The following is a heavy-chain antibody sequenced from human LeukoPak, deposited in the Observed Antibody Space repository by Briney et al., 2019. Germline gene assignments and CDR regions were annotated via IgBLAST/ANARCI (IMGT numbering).Heavy chain of an antibody. J-gene: IGHJ4*02. D-gene: IGHD5-12*01. CDR3: ARVGYSGYDNRGSFDY. CDR2: IHYSGST. Sequence: SETLSLTCTVSGDSISGSTYYWCWIRQPPGKGLEWIGSIHYSGSTQYNPSLKSRVSTSVDTSKNQFSLKLTSVTAADTAVYYCARVGYSGYDNRGSFDYWGQGTLVTVSS. V-gene: IGHV4-39*07. CDR1: GDSISGSTYY.